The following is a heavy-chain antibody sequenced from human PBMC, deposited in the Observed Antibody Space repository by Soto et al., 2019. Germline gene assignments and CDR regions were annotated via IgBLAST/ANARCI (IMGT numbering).Heavy chain of an antibody. CDR3: ARLYYYGSGSYYNLKGLYNWFDP. CDR2: IYYSGST. J-gene: IGHJ5*02. V-gene: IGHV4-39*01. Sequence: SETLPLTCTVSGGSISSSSYYWGWIRQPPGKGLEWIGSIYYSGSTYYNPSLKSRVTISVDTSKNQFSLKLRSVTAADTAVYYCARLYYYGSGSYYNLKGLYNWFDPWGQGTLVTVSS. D-gene: IGHD3-10*01. CDR1: GGSISSSSYY.